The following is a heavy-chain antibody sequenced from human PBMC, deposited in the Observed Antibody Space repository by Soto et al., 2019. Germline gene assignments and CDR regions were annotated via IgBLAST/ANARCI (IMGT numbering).Heavy chain of an antibody. CDR3: AKNKLEQWLVLGAFDI. Sequence: EVQVLESGGGLVLPGGSLRLSCAASGFTFSNYAMSWVRQAPGKGLEWVSIISGSGGTTYYADSVNGRFTISRDNSKNTLYLHMNSLRSEDTAVYYCAKNKLEQWLVLGAFDIWGQGTMVTVSS. V-gene: IGHV3-23*01. J-gene: IGHJ3*02. CDR1: GFTFSNYA. D-gene: IGHD6-19*01. CDR2: ISGSGGTT.